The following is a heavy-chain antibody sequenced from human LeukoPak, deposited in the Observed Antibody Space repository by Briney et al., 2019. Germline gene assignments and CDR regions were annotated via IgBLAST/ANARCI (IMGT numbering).Heavy chain of an antibody. V-gene: IGHV1-2*02. CDR1: GYTFTDSY. J-gene: IGHJ4*02. CDR3: VRSPIGASAY. D-gene: IGHD3-10*01. CDR2: ISPNNGDT. Sequence: ASVKVSCKPSGYTFTDSYIHWVRQAPGVGLQWMGWISPNNGDTKYAEDFQDRVTMTRDTSINTAYTELTGLTPDDTAVYYCVRSPIGASAYWGRGTLVTVSS.